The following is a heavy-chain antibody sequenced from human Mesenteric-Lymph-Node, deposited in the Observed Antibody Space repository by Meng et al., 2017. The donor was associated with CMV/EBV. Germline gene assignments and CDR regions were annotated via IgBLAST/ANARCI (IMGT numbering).Heavy chain of an antibody. Sequence: GGSLRLSCVVSGFTVTANYMSWVRQAPGKGLEWVANIKEDGGVKYYVDPVKGRFTVSRDNAKNSVFLQMNSLRAEDTAVYYCARIGYSSSSEDYWGQGTLVTVSS. J-gene: IGHJ4*02. CDR2: IKEDGGVK. CDR3: ARIGYSSSSEDY. CDR1: GFTVTANY. V-gene: IGHV3-7*01. D-gene: IGHD6-6*01.